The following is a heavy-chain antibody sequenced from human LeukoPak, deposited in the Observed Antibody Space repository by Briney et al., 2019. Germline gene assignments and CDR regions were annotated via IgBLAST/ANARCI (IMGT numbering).Heavy chain of an antibody. CDR1: GYTFTGYY. V-gene: IGHV1-2*02. CDR2: VNPNSGGT. J-gene: IGHJ4*02. D-gene: IGHD2-2*01. Sequence: ASVKVSCKASGYTFTGYYMHWVRQAPGQGLEWMGWVNPNSGGTNYAQKFQGRVTMTRDTSISTAYMELSRLRSDDTAVYHCARRIYCSSTSCPPLRFDYWGQGTLVTVSS. CDR3: ARRIYCSSTSCPPLRFDY.